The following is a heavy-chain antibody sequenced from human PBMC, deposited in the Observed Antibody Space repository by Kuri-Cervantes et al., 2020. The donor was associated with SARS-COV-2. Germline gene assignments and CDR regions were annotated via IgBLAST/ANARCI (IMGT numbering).Heavy chain of an antibody. V-gene: IGHV4-4*02. Sequence: SETLSLTCAVSGGSISSSNWWSWVRQPPGKGLEWIGEIYHSGSTNYNPSLKSRVTISVDKSKNQFSLKLSSVTAADTAVYYCARGRTVMVYAMGSNWFDPWGQGTLVTVSS. D-gene: IGHD2-8*01. CDR1: GGSISSSNW. CDR2: IYHSGST. CDR3: ARGRTVMVYAMGSNWFDP. J-gene: IGHJ5*02.